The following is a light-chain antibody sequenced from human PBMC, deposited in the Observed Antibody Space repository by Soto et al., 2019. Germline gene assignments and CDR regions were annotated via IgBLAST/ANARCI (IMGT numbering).Light chain of an antibody. CDR1: QSISNS. CDR3: QQYNSYSPDT. Sequence: DIQMTQSPSTLSASVGDRVTITCRASQSISNSLAWYQQKPGTAPKLLIHQASTLESGVPSRFSGSGSGTEFTLTISSLQPDDFAVYYCQQYNSYSPDTFGQGTNLEL. V-gene: IGKV1-5*03. CDR2: QAS. J-gene: IGKJ2*01.